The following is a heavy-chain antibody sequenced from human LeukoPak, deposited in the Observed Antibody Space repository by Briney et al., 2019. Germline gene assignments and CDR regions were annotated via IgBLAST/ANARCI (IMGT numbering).Heavy chain of an antibody. CDR2: INPNSGGT. J-gene: IGHJ4*02. V-gene: IGHV1-2*02. Sequence: ASVKVSCKASGGTFSSYAISWVRQAPGQGLEWMGWINPNSGGTNYAQKFQGRVTMTRDTSISTAYMELSRLRSDDTAVYYCARDLGIGFDYWGQGTLVTVSS. D-gene: IGHD7-27*01. CDR1: GGTFSSYA. CDR3: ARDLGIGFDY.